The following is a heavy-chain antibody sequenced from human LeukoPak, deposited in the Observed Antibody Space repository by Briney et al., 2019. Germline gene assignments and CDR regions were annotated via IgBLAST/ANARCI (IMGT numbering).Heavy chain of an antibody. CDR2: TYYKSKWYN. J-gene: IGHJ3*02. V-gene: IGHV6-1*01. D-gene: IGHD1-20*01. CDR3: AREAYNWNIDVFDI. Sequence: SQTLSLTCAISGDSVSSNSAAWNWIRQSPSRGLEWLGRTYYKSKWYNDYAVSVKSRITINSDTSENQFSLRLSSVTAADTALYYCAREAYNWNIDVFDIWGQGTMVTVSS. CDR1: GDSVSSNSAA.